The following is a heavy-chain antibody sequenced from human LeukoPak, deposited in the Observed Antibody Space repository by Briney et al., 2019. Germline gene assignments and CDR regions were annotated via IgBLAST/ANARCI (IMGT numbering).Heavy chain of an antibody. Sequence: SETLSLTCAVPGGSISSSSYYWGWIRQPPGKGLEWIGSIYYSGSTYYNPSLKSRVTISVDTSKNQFSLKLSSVTAADTAVYYCARTLEQLVSQYYFDYWGQGTLVTVSS. D-gene: IGHD6-6*01. CDR2: IYYSGST. CDR1: GGSISSSSYY. V-gene: IGHV4-39*07. CDR3: ARTLEQLVSQYYFDY. J-gene: IGHJ4*02.